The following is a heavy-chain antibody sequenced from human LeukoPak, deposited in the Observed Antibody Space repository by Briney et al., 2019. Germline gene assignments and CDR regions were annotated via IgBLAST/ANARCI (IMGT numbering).Heavy chain of an antibody. Sequence: GGSLRLSCAASGFTFSRDSMNWVRQAPGKGLEWVSYINGGGSPIYYADSVRGRFTISRDNAKNSLYLRMNSLRAEDTAVYYCAIDYYDSNGYSDAFDIWGQGTMVTVSS. CDR3: AIDYYDSNGYSDAFDI. D-gene: IGHD3-22*01. V-gene: IGHV3-48*01. CDR2: INGGGSPI. J-gene: IGHJ3*02. CDR1: GFTFSRDS.